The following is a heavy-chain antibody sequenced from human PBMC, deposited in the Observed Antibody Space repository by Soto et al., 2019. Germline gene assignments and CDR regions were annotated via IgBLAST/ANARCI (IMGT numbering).Heavy chain of an antibody. CDR2: INHSGST. CDR1: GGSFSGYY. Sequence: SETLSLTCAVYGGSFSGYYWSWIRQPPGKGLEWIGEINHSGSTNYNPSLKSRVTISVDTSKNQFSLKLSSVTAADTAVYYCARSSNYIDYRGQATLVTVSS. CDR3: ARSSNYIDY. D-gene: IGHD2-15*01. J-gene: IGHJ4*02. V-gene: IGHV4-34*01.